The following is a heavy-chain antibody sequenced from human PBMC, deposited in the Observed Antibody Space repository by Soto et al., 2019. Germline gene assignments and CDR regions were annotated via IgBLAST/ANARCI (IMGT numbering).Heavy chain of an antibody. Sequence: SETLSLTCTVSGGSISSGGYYWSWIRQHPGKGLEWIGYIYYSGSTYYNPSLKSRVTISVDTSKNQFSLKLSSVTAADTAVYYCARGIVDLYLDYWGQGTLVTVSS. CDR1: GGSISSGGYY. J-gene: IGHJ4*02. CDR2: IYYSGST. V-gene: IGHV4-31*03. CDR3: ARGIVDLYLDY. D-gene: IGHD3-22*01.